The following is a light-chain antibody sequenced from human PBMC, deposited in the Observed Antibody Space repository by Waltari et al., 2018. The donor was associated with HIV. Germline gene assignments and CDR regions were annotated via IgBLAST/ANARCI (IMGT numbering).Light chain of an antibody. Sequence: DIVMTQSPDSLAVSLGERVTINCKSSQSVLYNSNNKNYLAWYQQKPRQPPKLLIYWASTRESGVPYRFSGSGSGTDFTLTISSLQAEDVAVYYCQQYYSTLYSFGQGTKLEIK. V-gene: IGKV4-1*01. CDR3: QQYYSTLYS. CDR2: WAS. CDR1: QSVLYNSNNKNY. J-gene: IGKJ2*03.